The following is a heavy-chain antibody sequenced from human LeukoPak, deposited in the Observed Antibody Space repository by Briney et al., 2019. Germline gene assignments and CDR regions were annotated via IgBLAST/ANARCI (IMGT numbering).Heavy chain of an antibody. J-gene: IGHJ4*02. D-gene: IGHD3-22*01. V-gene: IGHV3-11*01. CDR2: IDGSSRYL. CDR3: VRAYSRGYSDDFDY. CDR1: GFTFSDYY. Sequence: PGGSPRLSCAASGFTFSDYYTSWMRQAPGKGLEWVSYIDGSSRYLYYADSVKGRFIISRDNAENSLFLQMNSLRGEDTAVYYCVRAYSRGYSDDFDYWGQGTLVIVSS.